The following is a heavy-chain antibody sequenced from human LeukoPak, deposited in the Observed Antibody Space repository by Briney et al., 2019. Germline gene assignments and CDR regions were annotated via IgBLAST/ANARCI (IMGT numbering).Heavy chain of an antibody. CDR2: ISYDGSNK. Sequence: PGGSLRLSCAASGFTFSSYAMHWVRQAPGKGLEWVAVISYDGSNKYYADSVKGRFTISRDNSKNTLYLQMNSLRAEDTAVYYCARDQGQQPRFYWGQGTLVTVSS. V-gene: IGHV3-30-3*01. CDR3: ARDQGQQPRFY. J-gene: IGHJ4*02. CDR1: GFTFSSYA. D-gene: IGHD6-13*01.